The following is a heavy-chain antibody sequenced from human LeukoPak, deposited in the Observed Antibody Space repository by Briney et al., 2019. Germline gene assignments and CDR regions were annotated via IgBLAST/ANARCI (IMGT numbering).Heavy chain of an antibody. CDR2: IIPILGIA. V-gene: IGHV1-69*04. D-gene: IGHD3-22*01. J-gene: IGHJ4*02. CDR1: GGTFSSYA. CDR3: ARDRDYYDSSGYYTYFDY. Sequence: ASVTVSCKASGGTFSSYAISWVRQAPGQGLEWMGRIIPILGIANYAQKFQGRVTITADKSTSTAYMELSSLRSEDTAVYYCARDRDYYDSSGYYTYFDYWGQGTLVTVSS.